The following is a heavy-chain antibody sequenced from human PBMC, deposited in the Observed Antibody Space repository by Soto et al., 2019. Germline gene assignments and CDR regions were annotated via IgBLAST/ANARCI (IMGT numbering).Heavy chain of an antibody. CDR1: GVSMRNSY. CDR3: ARGGGVPALGDP. V-gene: IGHV4-4*07. Sequence: QVQLEESGPGLVKPSETLSLICSVSGVSMRNSYWTWIRQSAGKGLEWIGRISTSVNTNYNPSLNSRFTLSVDTSKNQVSLKLTSVTAADTAVYYCARGGGVPALGDPWGQGTLVTVSS. CDR2: ISTSVNT. D-gene: IGHD3-16*01. J-gene: IGHJ5*02.